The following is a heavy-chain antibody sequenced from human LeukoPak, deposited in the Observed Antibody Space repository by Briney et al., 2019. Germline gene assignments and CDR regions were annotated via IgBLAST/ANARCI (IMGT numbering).Heavy chain of an antibody. V-gene: IGHV3-9*01. CDR1: GFTFDDYA. Sequence: GGSLRLSCAASGFTFDDYAMHWVRHAPGKGLEWVSGISWNSGYIAYADSVRGRFTISRDNAKNSLYLQMNSLRAEDTAVYYCARDHTNYLKYSGSPVDYWGQGTLVTVSS. CDR3: ARDHTNYLKYSGSPVDY. J-gene: IGHJ4*02. D-gene: IGHD1-26*01. CDR2: ISWNSGYI.